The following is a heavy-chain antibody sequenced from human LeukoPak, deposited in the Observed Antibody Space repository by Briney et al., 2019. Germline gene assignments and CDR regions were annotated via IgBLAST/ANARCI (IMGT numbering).Heavy chain of an antibody. CDR3: ARLGGWSLDY. CDR2: ISYDGSNK. CDR1: GFTFNNYG. Sequence: GGSLRLSCAASGFTFNNYGMHWVRQAPGKGLEWVAVISYDGSNKYYADSVKGRFTISRDNSKNTLYLQMNSLRAEDTALYYCARLGGWSLDYWGQGTLVSVSS. V-gene: IGHV3-30*03. D-gene: IGHD6-19*01. J-gene: IGHJ4*02.